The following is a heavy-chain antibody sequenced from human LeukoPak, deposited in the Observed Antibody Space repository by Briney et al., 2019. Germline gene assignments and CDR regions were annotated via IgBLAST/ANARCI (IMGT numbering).Heavy chain of an antibody. V-gene: IGHV1-2*02. CDR1: GYTFTGYY. Sequence: ASVKVSCKASGYTFTGYYMHWGRQAPGQGLEWMGWINPNSGGTNYAQKFQGRVTMTRDTSISTAYMELSRLRSDDTAVYYCARGLASSGYYGRSYWGQGTLVTVSS. CDR2: INPNSGGT. CDR3: ARGLASSGYYGRSY. D-gene: IGHD3-22*01. J-gene: IGHJ4*02.